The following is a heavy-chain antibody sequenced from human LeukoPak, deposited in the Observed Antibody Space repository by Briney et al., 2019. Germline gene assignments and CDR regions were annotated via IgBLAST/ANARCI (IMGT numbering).Heavy chain of an antibody. J-gene: IGHJ4*02. Sequence: GGSLRLSCAASGFTVSDKYMSWVRQAPGKGLVWVSRISSDGSSISYADSVKGRFTISRDNAKNTLYLQMNSLRAEDTAVYYCATSGWLTNYFDYWGQGILVTVSS. V-gene: IGHV3-74*01. CDR1: GFTVSDKY. CDR2: ISSDGSSI. D-gene: IGHD6-19*01. CDR3: ATSGWLTNYFDY.